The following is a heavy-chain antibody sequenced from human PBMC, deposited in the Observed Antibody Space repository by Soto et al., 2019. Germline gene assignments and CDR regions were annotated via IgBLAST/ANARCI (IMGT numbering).Heavy chain of an antibody. D-gene: IGHD3-22*01. J-gene: IGHJ4*02. V-gene: IGHV3-9*01. CDR3: AKGSIFSYESSGSPYYSDY. Sequence: GGSLRLSCAASGFTFDDYAMHWVRQAPGKGLEWVSRINWNSNNIGYADSVKGRFTISRDNAKNSLYLQMNSLRAEDTAFYYCAKGSIFSYESSGSPYYSDYWGQGALVTVSS. CDR1: GFTFDDYA. CDR2: INWNSNNI.